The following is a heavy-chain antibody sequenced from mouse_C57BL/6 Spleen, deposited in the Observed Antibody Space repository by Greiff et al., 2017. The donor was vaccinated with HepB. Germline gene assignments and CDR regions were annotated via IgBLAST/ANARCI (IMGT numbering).Heavy chain of an antibody. CDR2: IDPSDSET. D-gene: IGHD2-3*01. V-gene: IGHV1-52*01. J-gene: IGHJ4*01. Sequence: VQLQQLGAELVRPVSAVKLSCVASGYTVSGYWMHWVKQRPIQGLEWIGNIDPSDSETHYNQKFKDKATLTVDKSSSTAYMQLSSLTSEDSAVYYCARKGYDHAMDYWGQGTSVTVSS. CDR3: ARKGYDHAMDY. CDR1: GYTVSGYW.